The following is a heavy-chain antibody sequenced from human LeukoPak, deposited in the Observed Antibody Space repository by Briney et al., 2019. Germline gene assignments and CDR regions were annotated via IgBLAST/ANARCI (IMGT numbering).Heavy chain of an antibody. CDR1: GYTFTSYA. Sequence: SVKVSCKASGYTFTSYAISWVRQAPGQGLEWMGRIIPIFGTANYAQKFQGRVTITTDESTSTAYMELSSLRSEDTAVYYCARDALFYYGSGNYFDYWGQGTLVTVSS. D-gene: IGHD3-10*01. V-gene: IGHV1-69*05. J-gene: IGHJ4*02. CDR2: IIPIFGTA. CDR3: ARDALFYYGSGNYFDY.